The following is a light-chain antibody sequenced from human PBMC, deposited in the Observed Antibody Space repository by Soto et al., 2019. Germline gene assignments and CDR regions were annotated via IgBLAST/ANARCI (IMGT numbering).Light chain of an antibody. CDR1: QSVSSN. CDR3: QQHSNWPLT. CDR2: DAS. V-gene: IGKV3-11*01. Sequence: EIVLIQSPATLSLSPGERATPPCRASQSVSSNLAWYQQNPGQAPRLLIFDASNRATGIPARFSGSGSGTDFTLTISSLEPEDFAVYYCQQHSNWPLTFGGGTKVDIK. J-gene: IGKJ4*01.